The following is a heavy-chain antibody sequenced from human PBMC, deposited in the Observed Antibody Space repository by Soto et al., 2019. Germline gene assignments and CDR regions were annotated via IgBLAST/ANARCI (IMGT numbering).Heavy chain of an antibody. CDR3: STRRLVPAARTFDY. CDR2: IKSKTGGGTT. Sequence: EVQLVESGGGLVKPGGSLRLSCAASGFTFSNAWMSWVRQAPGKGLEWVGRIKSKTGGGTTDYAAPVKGRFTISRDDSKDTLYLQMNSLKTEDTAVYYCSTRRLVPAARTFDYWGQGTLVTVSS. D-gene: IGHD2-2*01. J-gene: IGHJ4*02. CDR1: GFTFSNAW. V-gene: IGHV3-15*01.